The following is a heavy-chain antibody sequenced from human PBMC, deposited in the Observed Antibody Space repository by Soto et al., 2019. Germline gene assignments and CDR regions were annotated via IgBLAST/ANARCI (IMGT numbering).Heavy chain of an antibody. CDR3: ARTDRDFYGLDV. V-gene: IGHV3-13*05. J-gene: IGHJ6*02. CDR2: ISAAGDP. Sequence: EVQLVESGGGLVQPGGSLRLSCEASGFTFRNYDMHWVRHGTGKGLEWVSGISAAGDPDYADSVEGRFTISRENAQNSVFLQMNSLRVGDTAVYYCARTDRDFYGLDVWGQGTTVIVSS. CDR1: GFTFRNYD.